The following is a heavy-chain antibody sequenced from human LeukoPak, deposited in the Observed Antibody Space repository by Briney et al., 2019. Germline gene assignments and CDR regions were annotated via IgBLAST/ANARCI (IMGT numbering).Heavy chain of an antibody. D-gene: IGHD2-2*01. CDR1: GGSFSGYY. CDR3: ARPKPYCSSTSCSDY. J-gene: IGHJ4*02. CDR2: INHSGST. Sequence: SETLSLTCAVYGGSFSGYYWSWIRQPPGKGLEWIGEINHSGSTNHNPSLKSRVTISVDTSKNQFSLKLSSVTAADTAVYYCARPKPYCSSTSCSDYWGQGTLVTVSS. V-gene: IGHV4-34*01.